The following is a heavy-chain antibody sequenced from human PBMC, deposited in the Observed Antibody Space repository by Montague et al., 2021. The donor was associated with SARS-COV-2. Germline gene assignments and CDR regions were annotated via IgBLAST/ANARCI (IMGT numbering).Heavy chain of an antibody. CDR1: NGSFGSYY. Sequence: SETLSLTCAVYNGSFGSYYCTWIRQPPGKGLELIGEISHYGGARFHPYLTSRLNIFLGSSGVSLRLTSVTAADTAVYYCARGVHSESPYSGGFYYLDVWAQGTLVTVSS. CDR3: ARGVHSESPYSGGFYYLDV. D-gene: IGHD5-18*01. CDR2: ISHYGGA. V-gene: IGHV4-34*01. J-gene: IGHJ4*02.